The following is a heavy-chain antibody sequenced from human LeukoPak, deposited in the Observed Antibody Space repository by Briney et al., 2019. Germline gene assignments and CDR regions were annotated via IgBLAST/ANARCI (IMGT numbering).Heavy chain of an antibody. CDR1: GGSISSSSYY. D-gene: IGHD6-13*01. CDR2: IYYSGST. CDR3: ARDAPIAAAGTAFDY. J-gene: IGHJ4*02. Sequence: SETLSLTCTVSGGSISSSSYYWGWIRQPPGKGLEWIGSIYYSGSTYYNPSLKCRVTISVDTSKNQFSLKLSSVTAADTAVYYCARDAPIAAAGTAFDYWGQGTLVTVSS. V-gene: IGHV4-39*07.